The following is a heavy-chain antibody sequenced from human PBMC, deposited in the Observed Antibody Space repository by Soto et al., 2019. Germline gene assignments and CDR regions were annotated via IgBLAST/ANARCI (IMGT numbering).Heavy chain of an antibody. J-gene: IGHJ4*02. CDR1: GYTFTTYY. V-gene: IGHV1-69*13. D-gene: IGHD6-6*01. CDR3: ARDSSSIAARYFDY. Sequence: ASVKVSCKASGYTFTTYYMHWVRQAPGQGLEWMGAIIPIFGTANYAQKFQGRVTITADESTSTAYMELSSLRSEDTAVYYCARDSSSIAARYFDYWGQGALVTVSS. CDR2: IIPIFGTA.